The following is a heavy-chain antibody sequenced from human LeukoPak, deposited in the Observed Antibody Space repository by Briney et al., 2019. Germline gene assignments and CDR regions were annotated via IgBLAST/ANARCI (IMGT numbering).Heavy chain of an antibody. J-gene: IGHJ5*02. CDR2: ISYDGSNK. V-gene: IGHV3-30*18. D-gene: IGHD2-15*01. CDR1: GFTFSSYG. Sequence: GGSLSLSCAASGFTFSSYGMHWVRQAPGKGREWVAVISYDGSNKYYADSVKGRFTISRDNSKNTLYLQMNSLRAEDTAVHQCAKDTHCRGGSCYNWFDPWGQGTLVTVSA. CDR3: AKDTHCRGGSCYNWFDP.